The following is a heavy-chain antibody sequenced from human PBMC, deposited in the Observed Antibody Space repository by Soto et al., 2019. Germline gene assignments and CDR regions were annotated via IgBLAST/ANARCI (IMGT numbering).Heavy chain of an antibody. CDR2: VYYSGST. Sequence: QVQLQESGPGLVKPSETLSLTCTVSGGSISSYYWTWIRQPPGKRLEWIGYVYYSGSTNYNPALTSRVTIAVDMSKNQFSLKLSSVTAADTAVYYCARDTVTTSDDAFDIWGQWTMVTVSS. V-gene: IGHV4-59*01. CDR3: ARDTVTTSDDAFDI. D-gene: IGHD4-17*01. J-gene: IGHJ3*02. CDR1: GGSISSYY.